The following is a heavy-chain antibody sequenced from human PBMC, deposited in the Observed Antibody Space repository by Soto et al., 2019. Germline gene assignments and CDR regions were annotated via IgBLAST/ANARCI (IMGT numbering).Heavy chain of an antibody. CDR1: GFTFSTSW. CDR2: IKEDGSEK. Sequence: GGSLRLSCAASGFTFSTSWMSWVRQAPGKGLEWVANIKEDGSEKYYVDSVKGRFTISRDNAKNSLFLQMNSLRAGDTAVFFCARHIMGATTPNAFDIRGPGTMVTVSS. J-gene: IGHJ3*02. CDR3: ARHIMGATTPNAFDI. V-gene: IGHV3-7*01. D-gene: IGHD1-1*01.